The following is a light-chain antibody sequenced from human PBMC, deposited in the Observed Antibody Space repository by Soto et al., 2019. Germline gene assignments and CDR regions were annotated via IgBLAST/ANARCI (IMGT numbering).Light chain of an antibody. V-gene: IGKV1-5*03. Sequence: DVQMTQSPSTLSASIGDRVTITCRASQTISTLMAWYQQKPGKTPKLLIYKASRLETGVPSRFSASGSGTEFTLTISSLQPEDFATYYCQQYSSSSRTFGQGTKVDIK. CDR3: QQYSSSSRT. CDR1: QTISTL. CDR2: KAS. J-gene: IGKJ1*01.